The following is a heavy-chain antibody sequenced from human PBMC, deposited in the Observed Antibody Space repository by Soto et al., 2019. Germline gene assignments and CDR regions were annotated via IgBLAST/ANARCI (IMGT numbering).Heavy chain of an antibody. Sequence: QVQLVQSGAAVKKPGSSVKVSCKASGGTFSSYAISWVRQAPGQGLEWMGGIIPIFGTANYAQKFQGRVTITADKSTSTAYMELSSLRSEDTAVYYCARSMAGQWLVLRSFDYWGQGTLVTVSS. CDR2: IIPIFGTA. CDR3: ARSMAGQWLVLRSFDY. D-gene: IGHD6-19*01. V-gene: IGHV1-69*06. J-gene: IGHJ4*02. CDR1: GGTFSSYA.